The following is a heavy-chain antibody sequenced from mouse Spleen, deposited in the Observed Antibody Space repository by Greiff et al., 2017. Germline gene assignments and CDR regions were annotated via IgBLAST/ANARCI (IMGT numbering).Heavy chain of an antibody. CDR1: GFNIKDDY. Sequence: EVQLQQSGAELVRPGASVKLSCTASGFNIKDDYMHWVKQRPEQGLEWIGWIDPENGDTEYASKFQGKATITADTSSNTAYLQLSSLTSEDTAVYYCTTLPYGSRWFAYWGQGTLVTVSA. D-gene: IGHD1-1*01. CDR3: TTLPYGSRWFAY. CDR2: IDPENGDT. J-gene: IGHJ3*01. V-gene: IGHV14-4*01.